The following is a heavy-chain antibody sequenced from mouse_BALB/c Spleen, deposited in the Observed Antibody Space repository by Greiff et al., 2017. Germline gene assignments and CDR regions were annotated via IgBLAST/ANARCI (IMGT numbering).Heavy chain of an antibody. Sequence: QVQLQQSGAELVKPGASVKLSCKASGYTFTSYWMHWVKQRPGQGLEWIGEINPSNGRTNYNEKFKSKATLTVDKSSSTAYMQLSSLTSEDSAVYYCARRGYYDAMDYGGQGTSVTVSA. V-gene: IGHV1S81*02. CDR1: GYTFTSYW. J-gene: IGHJ4*01. D-gene: IGHD2-2*01. CDR2: INPSNGRT. CDR3: ARRGYYDAMDY.